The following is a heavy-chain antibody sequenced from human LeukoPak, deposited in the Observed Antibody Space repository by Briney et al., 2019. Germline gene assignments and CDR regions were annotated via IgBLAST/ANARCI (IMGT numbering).Heavy chain of an antibody. CDR1: GGSISSYY. D-gene: IGHD3-22*01. J-gene: IGHJ5*02. CDR3: ARDGEVEDSSGYIWFDP. CDR2: IYYSEST. V-gene: IGHV4-59*01. Sequence: SETLSLTCTVSGGSISSYYWSWIRQPPGKGLEWIGYIYYSESTNYNPSLESRVTISVDTSKNQISLELSSVTAADTAVYYCARDGEVEDSSGYIWFDPWGQGTLVTVSS.